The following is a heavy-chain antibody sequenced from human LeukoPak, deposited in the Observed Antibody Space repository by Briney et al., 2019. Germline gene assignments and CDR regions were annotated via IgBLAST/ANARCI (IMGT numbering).Heavy chain of an antibody. Sequence: GGSLRLSCAASGFTFSSYGMHWVRQAPGKGLEWVAVISYDGHNKYYTDSVKGRFTISRDNSKKTLNLEMNSLRVEDTAVYYCAKDGKEYYSDSSGFSDYWGQGTLVTVSS. J-gene: IGHJ4*02. D-gene: IGHD3-22*01. CDR2: ISYDGHNK. CDR1: GFTFSSYG. V-gene: IGHV3-30*18. CDR3: AKDGKEYYSDSSGFSDY.